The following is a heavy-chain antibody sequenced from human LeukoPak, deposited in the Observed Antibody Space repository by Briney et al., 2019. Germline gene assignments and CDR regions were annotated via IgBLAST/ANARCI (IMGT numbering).Heavy chain of an antibody. J-gene: IGHJ4*02. V-gene: IGHV3-33*01. CDR1: GFTLTSFG. CDR3: ARGQFNGAAGGHASYYFDH. Sequence: GRSLRLSCAASGFTLTSFGMHWVRQAPDKALEWVAVVWLDGSREFYADSVRGRATISRDDSQNKVFLDMNSLTTRDTAVYYCARGQFNGAAGGHASYYFDHWGQGALVTVSS. D-gene: IGHD6-13*01. CDR2: VWLDGSRE.